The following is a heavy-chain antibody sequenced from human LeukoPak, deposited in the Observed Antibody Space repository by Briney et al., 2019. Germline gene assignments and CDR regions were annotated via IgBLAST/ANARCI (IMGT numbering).Heavy chain of an antibody. V-gene: IGHV3-23*01. CDR2: ISGSGGST. D-gene: IGHD3-3*01. J-gene: IGHJ4*02. CDR3: AKGMISGDDFWSGGEGLYYFDY. CDR1: GFTFSSYA. Sequence: GGSLRLSCAASGFTFSSYAMSWVRQAPGKGLEWVSAISGSGGSTYYADSVKGRFTISRDNSKNTLYLQMNSLRAEDTAVYYCAKGMISGDDFWSGGEGLYYFDYWGQGTLVTVSS.